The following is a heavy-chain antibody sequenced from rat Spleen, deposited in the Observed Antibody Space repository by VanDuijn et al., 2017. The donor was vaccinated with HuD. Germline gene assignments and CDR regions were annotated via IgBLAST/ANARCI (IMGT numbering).Heavy chain of an antibody. CDR3: ARRDGGYSDY. V-gene: IGHV5-22*01. CDR1: GFTFSDYY. CDR2: ISYEGSGT. J-gene: IGHJ2*01. D-gene: IGHD1-11*01. Sequence: EVQLVESGGGLVQPGRSLKLSCAASGFTFSDYYMAWVRQAPKQGLEWVASISYEGSGTYYGDSVKGRFTISRDNAKSTLSLQMNSLRSEDTATYYCARRDGGYSDYWGQGVMVTVSS.